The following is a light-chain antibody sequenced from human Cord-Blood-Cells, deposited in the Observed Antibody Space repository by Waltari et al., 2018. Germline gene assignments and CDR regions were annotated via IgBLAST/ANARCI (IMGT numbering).Light chain of an antibody. V-gene: IGKV1-39*01. CDR3: QQSYSTPWT. CDR1: QSISSY. Sequence: DNKMTQPPSSLSASVGDRVTITCRASQSISSYLNWYQQKPGKAPKLLIYAASSLQSGVPSRFSGSGSGTDFTLTISSLQPEDFATYYCQQSYSTPWTFGQGTKVEIK. CDR2: AAS. J-gene: IGKJ1*01.